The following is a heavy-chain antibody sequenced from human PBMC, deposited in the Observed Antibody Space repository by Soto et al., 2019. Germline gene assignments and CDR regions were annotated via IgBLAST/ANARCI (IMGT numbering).Heavy chain of an antibody. CDR2: ISGSGGST. V-gene: IGHV3-23*01. Sequence: EVQLLESGGGLVQPGGSLRLSCAASGFTFSSYAMSWVRQAPGKGLEWVSDISGSGGSTYYADSVKGRFTISRDNSKNTLYLQMNSLRAEDTAVYYCAKDPTPDYLAGMYVWGQGTTVTVSS. CDR3: AKDPTPDYLAGMYV. CDR1: GFTFSSYA. D-gene: IGHD3-16*01. J-gene: IGHJ6*02.